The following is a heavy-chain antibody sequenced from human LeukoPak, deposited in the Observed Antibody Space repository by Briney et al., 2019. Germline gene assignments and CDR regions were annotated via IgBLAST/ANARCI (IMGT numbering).Heavy chain of an antibody. CDR1: GGTFSSYA. D-gene: IGHD3-22*01. CDR2: IIPIFGTA. CDR3: ARALVRTYYYDSSSAFDI. V-gene: IGHV1-69*13. Sequence: SVKVSCKASGGTFSSYAISWVRQAPGQGLEWMGRIIPIFGTANYAQKFQGRVTITADESTSTAYMELSSLRSEDTAVYYCARALVRTYYYDSSSAFDIWGQGTMVTVSS. J-gene: IGHJ3*02.